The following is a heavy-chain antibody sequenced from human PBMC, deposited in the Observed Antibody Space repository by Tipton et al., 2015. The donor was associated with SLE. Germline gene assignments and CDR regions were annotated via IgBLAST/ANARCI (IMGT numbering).Heavy chain of an antibody. Sequence: SLRLSCAASGFTFSSYGMHWVRQAPGKGLEWVAFIRYDGSNKYYADSVKGRFTISRDNSKNTLYLQMNSLRAEDTAVYYCARLRMVRGVINPDFAYWGQGTLVTVSS. J-gene: IGHJ4*02. CDR2: IRYDGSNK. D-gene: IGHD3-10*01. V-gene: IGHV3-30*02. CDR1: GFTFSSYG. CDR3: ARLRMVRGVINPDFAY.